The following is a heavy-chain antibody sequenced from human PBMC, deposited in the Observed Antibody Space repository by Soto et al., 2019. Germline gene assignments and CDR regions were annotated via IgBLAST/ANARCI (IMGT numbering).Heavy chain of an antibody. V-gene: IGHV2-5*01. D-gene: IGHD4-17*01. J-gene: IGHJ3*02. CDR1: GFSLNTSGVG. CDR2: IYWTDDK. CDR3: AHKLPVTTSAFDI. Sequence: QITLKESGPTLVKPTQTLTLTCTFSGFSLNTSGVGVGWVRQPPGRDLEWLAVIYWTDDKRYSPSLKSRLSITTDTSKNQVVLTMTNMDHMDTAIFFCAHKLPVTTSAFDIWGQGTMVTVSS.